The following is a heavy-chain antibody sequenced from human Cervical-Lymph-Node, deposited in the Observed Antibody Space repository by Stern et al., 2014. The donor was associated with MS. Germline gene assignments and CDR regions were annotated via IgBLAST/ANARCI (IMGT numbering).Heavy chain of an antibody. CDR2: MNPNSGST. CDR1: GYAFTGYD. D-gene: IGHD2-2*01. CDR3: ARRRIWPQVPDF. J-gene: IGHJ4*02. Sequence: VQLVESGAEVKKPGASVKVSCKASGYAFTGYDLHWVRQATGQGLEWMGWMNPNSGSTGSAQKFQGRVSMTRNTSVDTAYLELSSLRSDDTAVYYCARRRIWPQVPDFWGQGTLVTVSS. V-gene: IGHV1-8*02.